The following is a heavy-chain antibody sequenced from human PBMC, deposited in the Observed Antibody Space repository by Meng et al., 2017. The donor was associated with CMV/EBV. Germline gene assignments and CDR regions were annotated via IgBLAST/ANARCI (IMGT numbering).Heavy chain of an antibody. V-gene: IGHV3-33*06. CDR2: IWYDGSNK. CDR1: GFTFSSYG. Sequence: GGSLRLSCAASGFTFSSYGMHWVRQAPGKGLEWVAAIWYDGSNKYYADSVKGRFTISRDNSKNTLYLQMNSLRAEDTAVYYCAKEQGSMRRQLAYYYYYGMDVWGQGTTVTVSS. J-gene: IGHJ6*02. CDR3: AKEQGSMRRQLAYYYYYGMDV. D-gene: IGHD6-13*01.